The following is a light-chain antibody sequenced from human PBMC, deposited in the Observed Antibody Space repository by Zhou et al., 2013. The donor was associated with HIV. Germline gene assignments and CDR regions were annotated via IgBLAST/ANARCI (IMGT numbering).Light chain of an antibody. CDR1: QSVSTN. J-gene: IGKJ2*01. V-gene: IGKV3-15*01. CDR2: GAS. Sequence: EIVLTQSPATLSLSPGERATLSCRASQSVSTNLAWYQQKPGQAPRLLMYGASTRATGIPARFSGSGAGTEFTLTIGSVQSEDFAVYYCQQYDNWPPRYTFGQGTKLEMK. CDR3: QQYDNWPPRYT.